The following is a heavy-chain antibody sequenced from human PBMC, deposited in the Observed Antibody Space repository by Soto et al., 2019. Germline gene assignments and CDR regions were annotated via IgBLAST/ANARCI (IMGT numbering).Heavy chain of an antibody. J-gene: IGHJ4*02. CDR1: GDSISSYY. CDR2: MHYSGST. D-gene: IGHD3-22*01. V-gene: IGHV4-59*01. CDR3: ARSIDSSGYYFSNC. Sequence: PSETLSLTCAVSGDSISSYYWSWIRQSPGKGLEWIGYMHYSGSTNYNPSLKSRVTTSVDTSRNQFSLKLSSVTAADTAVYYCARSIDSSGYYFSNCWGQGTLVTVSS.